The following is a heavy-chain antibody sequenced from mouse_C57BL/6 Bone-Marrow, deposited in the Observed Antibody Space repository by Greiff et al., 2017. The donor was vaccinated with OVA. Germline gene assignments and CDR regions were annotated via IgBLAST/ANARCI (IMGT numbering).Heavy chain of an antibody. CDR3: ARYGGFITTVNY. J-gene: IGHJ2*01. Sequence: QVQLQQPGAELVKPGASVKMSCKASGYTFTSYWLPWVKQRPGQGLEWIGDIYPGSGSTNYNEKFKSKATLTVDTSSSTAYMQLSSLTSEDSAVYYCARYGGFITTVNYWGQGTTLTVSS. CDR2: IYPGSGST. V-gene: IGHV1-55*01. D-gene: IGHD1-1*01. CDR1: GYTFTSYW.